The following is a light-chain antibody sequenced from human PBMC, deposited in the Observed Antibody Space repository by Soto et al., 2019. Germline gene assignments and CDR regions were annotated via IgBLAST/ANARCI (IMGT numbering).Light chain of an antibody. CDR2: DNN. CDR1: SSNIGSNP. CDR3: ATWDDSLNGYAV. J-gene: IGLJ7*01. Sequence: QSLLTQPPSASGTPGQRVTIFCSGGSSNIGSNPVNWYQQLPGTAPKLLIFDNNLRPSGVPGRFSGSKSGTSASLAISGLQPEDEADYYCATWDDSLNGYAVFGGGTQLTVL. V-gene: IGLV1-44*01.